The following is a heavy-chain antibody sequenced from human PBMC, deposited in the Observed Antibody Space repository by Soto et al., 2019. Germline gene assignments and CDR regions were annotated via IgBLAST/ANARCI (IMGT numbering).Heavy chain of an antibody. V-gene: IGHV3-11*01. J-gene: IGHJ6*02. CDR3: SRRIVGTTGRAIDD. Sequence: QVQLVESGGGVVKPGGSLRLSCAASGFTFSDYHMSWIRQAPGKGLEWVSYISSSGSNVDYADSVKGRFTISRDNSKNSLYMQMNRLRGEGTDVYSCSRRIVGTTGRAIDDWGQGTRVTVSS. CDR1: GFTFSDYH. D-gene: IGHD1-26*01. CDR2: ISSSGSNV.